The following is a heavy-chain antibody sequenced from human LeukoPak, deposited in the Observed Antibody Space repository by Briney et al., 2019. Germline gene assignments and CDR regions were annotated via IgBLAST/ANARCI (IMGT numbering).Heavy chain of an antibody. CDR1: GFTFFKYE. CDR2: IDTGGSPI. J-gene: IGHJ3*02. V-gene: IGHV3-48*03. CDR3: VRESRDYDSSTNDAFDI. Sequence: GGSLRLSWVASGFTFFKYEMNWVRQAPGEGLEWVSFIDTGGSPIRYADSVTGRFTISGDDAKNSLFLQMNDLRAEDTAMYYCVRESRDYDSSTNDAFDIWGQGTMVTVSS. D-gene: IGHD3-22*01.